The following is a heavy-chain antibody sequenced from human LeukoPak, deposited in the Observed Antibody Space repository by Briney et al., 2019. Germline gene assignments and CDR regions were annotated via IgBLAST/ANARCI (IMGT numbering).Heavy chain of an antibody. Sequence: SETLSLTCTVSGGSISSGDYYWSWIRQPPGKGLEWIAYMYYSGSTYYNPSLKSRVTMTADTSKNQFSLKLSSVTAADTAVDYCAGRRYGYSPFDYWGQGTLVTISS. D-gene: IGHD5-24*01. CDR3: AGRRYGYSPFDY. V-gene: IGHV4-30-4*01. CDR2: MYYSGST. J-gene: IGHJ4*02. CDR1: GGSISSGDYY.